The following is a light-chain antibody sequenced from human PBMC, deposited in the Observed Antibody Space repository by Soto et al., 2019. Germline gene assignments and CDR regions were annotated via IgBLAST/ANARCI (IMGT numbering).Light chain of an antibody. CDR3: QKYNSAPPGT. CDR1: QGISNY. V-gene: IGKV1-27*01. CDR2: AAS. J-gene: IGKJ1*01. Sequence: DIQMTQSPSSLSASVGDRVTITCRASQGISNYLAWYQQKPGKVPKLLIYAASTLQSGFPSRFSGSGSGTDFTLTISSLQPEDVATYYCQKYNSAPPGTFGQGTKVEIK.